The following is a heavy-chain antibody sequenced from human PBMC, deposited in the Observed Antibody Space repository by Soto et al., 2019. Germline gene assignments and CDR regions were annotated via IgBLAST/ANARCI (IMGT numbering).Heavy chain of an antibody. D-gene: IGHD2-2*02. Sequence: ASVKISCKASGYTFTSYGISWVRQAPGQGLEWMGWISAYNGNTNYAQKLQGRVTMTTDTSTSTAYMELRSLRSDDTAVYYCARDCSSTSCYNYHYYYYGMEVWGKVTKVTVSS. CDR3: ARDCSSTSCYNYHYYYYGMEV. J-gene: IGHJ6*04. CDR2: ISAYNGNT. V-gene: IGHV1-18*01. CDR1: GYTFTSYG.